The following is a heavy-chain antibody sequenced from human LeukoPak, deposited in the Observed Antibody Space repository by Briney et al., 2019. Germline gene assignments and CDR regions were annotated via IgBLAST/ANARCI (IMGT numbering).Heavy chain of an antibody. CDR2: INHSGST. CDR1: AGSFSGYY. CDR3: ASIAAAIDPFDY. V-gene: IGHV4-34*01. D-gene: IGHD6-13*01. J-gene: IGHJ4*02. Sequence: PSETLSLTCAVYAGSFSGYYWSWIRQPPGKGLEWIGEINHSGSTSYNASLKSRVTISVDTSKNQFSLKLSSVTAADTAVYYCASIAAAIDPFDYWGQGTLVTVSS.